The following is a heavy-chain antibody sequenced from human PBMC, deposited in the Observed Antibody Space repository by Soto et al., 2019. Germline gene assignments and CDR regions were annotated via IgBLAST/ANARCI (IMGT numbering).Heavy chain of an antibody. CDR1: GGSISSYY. Sequence: SETLSLTCTVSGGSISSYYWSWIRQPAGKGLEWIGRIYTSGSTNYNPSLKSRVTMSVDTSKNQFSLKLSSVTAEDTAVYYCAREYCSGGSRYSFGYYFDYWGQGNLVTLS. CDR3: AREYCSGGSRYSFGYYFDY. V-gene: IGHV4-4*07. D-gene: IGHD2-15*01. CDR2: IYTSGST. J-gene: IGHJ4*02.